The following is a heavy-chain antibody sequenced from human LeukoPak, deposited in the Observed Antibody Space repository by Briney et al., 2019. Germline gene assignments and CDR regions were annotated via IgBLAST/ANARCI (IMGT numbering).Heavy chain of an antibody. CDR3: ARSYYYGSGSYW. D-gene: IGHD3-10*01. J-gene: IGHJ4*02. V-gene: IGHV3-48*01. CDR2: ISSSSSTI. Sequence: GGSLRLSCAASGFTFSSYEMNWVRQAPGQGLEWVSYISSSSSTIYYADSGKGRFTISRDNAKNSLYLQMNSLRAEDTAVYYCARSYYYGSGSYWWGQGTLVTVSS. CDR1: GFTFSSYE.